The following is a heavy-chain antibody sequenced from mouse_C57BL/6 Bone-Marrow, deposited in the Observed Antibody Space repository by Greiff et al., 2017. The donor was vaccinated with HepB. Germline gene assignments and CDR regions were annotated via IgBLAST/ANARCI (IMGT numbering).Heavy chain of an antibody. J-gene: IGHJ2*01. V-gene: IGHV1-59*01. CDR2: IDPSDSYT. CDR3: ARGDYYYFDY. CDR1: GYTFTSYW. Sequence: QVQLQQPGAELVRPGTSVKLSCKASGYTFTSYWMHWVKQRPGQGLEWIGVIDPSDSYTNYNQKFKGKATLTVDTSSSTAYMQLSSLTSEDSAVYYCARGDYYYFDYWGQGTTLTGSS. D-gene: IGHD1-1*01.